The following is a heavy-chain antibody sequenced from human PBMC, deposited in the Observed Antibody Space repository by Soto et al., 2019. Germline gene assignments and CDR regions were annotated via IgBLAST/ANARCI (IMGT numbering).Heavy chain of an antibody. CDR2: ISYDGSNK. D-gene: IGHD3-10*01. CDR3: AKDHVSGSYYTTYYYGMDV. Sequence: GGSLRLSCAASGFTFSSYGMHWVRQAPGKGLEWVAVISYDGSNKYYADSVKGRFTISRDNSKNTLYLQMNSLRAEDTAVYYCAKDHVSGSYYTTYYYGMDVWGQGTTVTVSS. J-gene: IGHJ6*02. CDR1: GFTFSSYG. V-gene: IGHV3-30*18.